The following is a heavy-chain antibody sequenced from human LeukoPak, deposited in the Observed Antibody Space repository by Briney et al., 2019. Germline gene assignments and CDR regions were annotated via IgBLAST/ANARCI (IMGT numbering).Heavy chain of an antibody. CDR3: ARDLTHRRNYDNSGYQIVPAF. J-gene: IGHJ4*02. V-gene: IGHV1-18*01. CDR2: ISVYNGNT. CDR1: GSTFSNYG. Sequence: ASVKVSCKSSGSTFSNYGFTWVRQAPGQGLEWMGWISVYNGNTNYAQRFLARVTMTTDTSTSTAYMELRSLRSDDTAVYYCARDLTHRRNYDNSGYQIVPAFWGQGTLVTVSS. D-gene: IGHD3-22*01.